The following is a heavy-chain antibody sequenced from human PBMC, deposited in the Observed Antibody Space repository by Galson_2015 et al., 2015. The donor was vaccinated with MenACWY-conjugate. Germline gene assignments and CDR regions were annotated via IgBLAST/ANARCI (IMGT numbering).Heavy chain of an antibody. CDR1: GGSFGPYY. CDR3: ALRRVEARPASVDNWLAP. Sequence: ETLSLTCSVSGGSFGPYYYYWTRHPPGGGLEGVGRFYYRGATNSNPSLQGRPTILLDTSRNKFSPFLNSVTAADTAIYYCALRRVEARPASVDNWLAPWGQGIRVTVSS. CDR2: FYYRGAT. J-gene: IGHJ5*02. D-gene: IGHD1-26*01. V-gene: IGHV4-59*01.